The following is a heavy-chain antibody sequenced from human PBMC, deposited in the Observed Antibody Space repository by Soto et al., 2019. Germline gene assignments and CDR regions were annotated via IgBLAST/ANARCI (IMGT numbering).Heavy chain of an antibody. Sequence: QVQLVQSGAEVKKPGSSVKVSCKASGGTFSSYAISWVRQAPGQGREWMGGIIPIFGTANDAQKFQGRVTITADESTSTAYMELSSLRSEDTAVYYCARDRGYYDSSGYYWFDPWGQGTLVTVSS. D-gene: IGHD3-22*01. J-gene: IGHJ5*02. V-gene: IGHV1-69*01. CDR1: GGTFSSYA. CDR2: IIPIFGTA. CDR3: ARDRGYYDSSGYYWFDP.